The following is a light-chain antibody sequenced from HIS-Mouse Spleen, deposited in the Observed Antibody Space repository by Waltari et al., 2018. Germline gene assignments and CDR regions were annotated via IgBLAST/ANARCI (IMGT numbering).Light chain of an antibody. CDR2: DGS. V-gene: IGLV2-23*01. J-gene: IGLJ3*02. CDR1: SSEFASHNL. CDR3: CSYAGSSTNWV. Sequence: QYALTQPSSVSGSPGQSITLPCTGTSSEFASHNLVSWYPQEPGKAPKLMIYDGSKPPSRVSNRFSGSKSGTTASLTISGLQAEDEADYYCCSYAGSSTNWVFGGGTKLTVL.